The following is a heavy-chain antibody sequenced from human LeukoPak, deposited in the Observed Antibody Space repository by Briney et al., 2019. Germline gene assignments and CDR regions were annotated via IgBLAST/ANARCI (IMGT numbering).Heavy chain of an antibody. Sequence: EESLKISCKGSGYSFTSYWIGWVRQMPGKGLEWMGIIYPGDSDTRYSPSFQGQVTISADKSISTAYLQWSSLKASDTAMYYCARQDGILTGVDAFDIWGQGTMVTVSS. CDR2: IYPGDSDT. CDR3: ARQDGILTGVDAFDI. CDR1: GYSFTSYW. D-gene: IGHD3-9*01. V-gene: IGHV5-51*01. J-gene: IGHJ3*02.